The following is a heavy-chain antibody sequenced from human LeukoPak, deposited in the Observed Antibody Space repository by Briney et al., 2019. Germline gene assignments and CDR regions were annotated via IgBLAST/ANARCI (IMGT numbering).Heavy chain of an antibody. J-gene: IGHJ4*02. CDR1: EDTFTRHY. Sequence: ASVKVSCKASEDTFTRHYIHWVRQAPGQGLEWIGLINPDDDSIDYTQKLRGRITVTRDRSTSTVYMELKSLRSDDTALYYCTRESGGDSINLDYWGQGTLVTVSS. D-gene: IGHD2-21*01. CDR3: TRESGGDSINLDY. CDR2: INPDDDSI. V-gene: IGHV1-46*04.